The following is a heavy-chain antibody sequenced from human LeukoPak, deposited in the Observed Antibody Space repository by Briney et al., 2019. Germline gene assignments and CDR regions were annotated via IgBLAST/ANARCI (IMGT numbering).Heavy chain of an antibody. CDR3: AREAVRYFDWLSFDY. J-gene: IGHJ4*02. D-gene: IGHD3-9*01. Sequence: SETLSLTCAVSGYSISSGYYWGWIRQPPRKGLEWIGSIYHNGNTYYNPSLKSRVTISVDTSKNEFSLKLSSVTAADTAVYYCAREAVRYFDWLSFDYWGQGTLVTVSS. CDR1: GYSISSGYY. CDR2: IYHNGNT. V-gene: IGHV4-38-2*02.